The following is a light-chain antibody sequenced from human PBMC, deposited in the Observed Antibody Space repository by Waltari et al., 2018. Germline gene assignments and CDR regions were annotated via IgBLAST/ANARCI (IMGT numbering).Light chain of an antibody. Sequence: QSALTQPASVTGSPGQSITTSCTGTSTDVGGYNYVSWYQQHPVTAPTLMIYEITHLPSGVVNRFTGSRSGNTASRTISGLQAEDAADYSCSAYTSTRTYVVFGGGTKRTVL. V-gene: IGLV2-14*01. CDR2: EIT. CDR3: SAYTSTRTYVV. CDR1: STDVGGYNY. J-gene: IGLJ2*01.